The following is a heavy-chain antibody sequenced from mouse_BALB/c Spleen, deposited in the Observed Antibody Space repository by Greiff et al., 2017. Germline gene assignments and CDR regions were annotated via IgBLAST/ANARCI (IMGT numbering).Heavy chain of an antibody. D-gene: IGHD2-14*01. V-gene: IGHV1-54*03. CDR1: GYAFTNYL. J-gene: IGHJ1*01. CDR3: ARGDRYYWYFDV. CDR2: INPGSGGT. Sequence: QVQLKQSGAELVRPGTSVKVSCKASGYAFTNYLIEWVKQRPGQGLEWIGVINPGSGGTNYNEKFKGKATLTADKSSSTAYMQLSSLTSDDSAVYFCARGDRYYWYFDVWGAGTTVTVSS.